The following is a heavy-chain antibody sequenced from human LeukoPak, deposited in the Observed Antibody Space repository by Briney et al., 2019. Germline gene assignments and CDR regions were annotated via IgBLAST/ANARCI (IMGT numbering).Heavy chain of an antibody. J-gene: IGHJ4*02. Sequence: SETLSLTCTVSGGSISSYYSSWIRQPPGKGLEWIGYIYYSGSTNYNPSLKSRVTISVDTSKNQFSLKLSSVTAADTAVYYCARRATTGFSFDYWGQGTLVTVSS. V-gene: IGHV4-59*08. CDR2: IYYSGST. CDR3: ARRATTGFSFDY. D-gene: IGHD1-26*01. CDR1: GGSISSYY.